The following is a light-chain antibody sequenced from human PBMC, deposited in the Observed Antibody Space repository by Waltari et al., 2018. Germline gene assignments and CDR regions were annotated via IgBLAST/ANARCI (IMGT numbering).Light chain of an antibody. J-gene: IGKJ1*01. CDR2: LGS. CDR1: QRLLHRNGNNY. V-gene: IGKV2-28*01. CDR3: MQSLQTLWT. Sequence: IVVTQSPLSLPVTPGEPASISCRSSQRLLHRNGNNYLDWYLPKPGQSPQLLIYLGSNRASGVPDRFSGSGSGTDFTLRISRVEAEDVGVYYCMQSLQTLWTFGQGTKVEIK.